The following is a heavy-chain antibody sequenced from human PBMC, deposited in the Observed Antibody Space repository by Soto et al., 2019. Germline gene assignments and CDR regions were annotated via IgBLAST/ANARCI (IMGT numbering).Heavy chain of an antibody. CDR2: INPIDSDT. V-gene: IGHV5-51*01. CDR1: GYIFTTYW. CDR3: ARQWNFDY. D-gene: IGHD5-12*01. Sequence: EVQLVQSGAEVKTPGESLKISCKASGYIFTTYWIAWVRQMPGQVLEWIGIINPIDSDTRYSPSFQGQVTISADKSISTTYLQWSSLKASDAAIYYCARQWNFDYWGQGTQVTVSS. J-gene: IGHJ4*02.